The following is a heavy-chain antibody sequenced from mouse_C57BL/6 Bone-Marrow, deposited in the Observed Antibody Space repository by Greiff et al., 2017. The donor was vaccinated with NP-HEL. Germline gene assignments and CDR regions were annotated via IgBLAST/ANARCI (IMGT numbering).Heavy chain of an antibody. CDR1: GFTFSDYY. V-gene: IGHV5-12*01. J-gene: IGHJ4*01. Sequence: EVKLMEPGGGLVQPGGSLKLSCAASGFTFSDYYMYWVRQTPEQRLEWVAYISNCGGSTYYPDTVKGRFTISRDNAKNTLYLQMSRLKSEDTAMYYCARRMDYWGQGTSVTVSS. CDR2: ISNCGGST. CDR3: ARRMDY.